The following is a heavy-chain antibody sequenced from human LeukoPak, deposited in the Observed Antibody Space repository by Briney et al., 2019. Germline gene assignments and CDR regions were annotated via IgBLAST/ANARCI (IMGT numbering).Heavy chain of an antibody. CDR3: ARGLAVTTFDGHCP. J-gene: IGHJ5*02. CDR1: GGSISSYY. CDR2: IYYSGST. V-gene: IGHV4-59*01. D-gene: IGHD4-17*01. Sequence: TSETLSLICTVSGGSISSYYWSWIRQPPGKGLEWIGYIYYSGSTNYNPSLKSRVTISVDTSKNQFSLKLSSVTAADTAVYYCARGLAVTTFDGHCPWGQGTLVTVSS.